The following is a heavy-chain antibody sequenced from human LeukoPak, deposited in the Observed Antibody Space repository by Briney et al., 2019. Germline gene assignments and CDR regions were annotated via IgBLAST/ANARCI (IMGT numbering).Heavy chain of an antibody. CDR1: GGSISSYY. Sequence: SETLSLTCTVSGGSISSYYWSWIRQPPGKGLEWIGYINYSGSTNYNPSLKSRVTMSVDTSKNQFSLKLSSVTAADTAMYYCAREGRQDYVYLDHWGQGSLVTVSS. CDR3: AREGRQDYVYLDH. J-gene: IGHJ4*02. V-gene: IGHV4-59*01. D-gene: IGHD4-17*01. CDR2: INYSGST.